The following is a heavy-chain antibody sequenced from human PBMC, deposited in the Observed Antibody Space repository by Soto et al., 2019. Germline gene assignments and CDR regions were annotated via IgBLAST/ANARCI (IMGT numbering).Heavy chain of an antibody. D-gene: IGHD5-12*01. Sequence: GGSLRLSCAASGFTFSTYGMHWVRQAPGKGLEWVALIWYDGSNKYYADSVRGRFTISRDNSNNILYLEMNSLRVEDTAIYYCARSRAIVAGLEGDCWGQGTLVTVSS. V-gene: IGHV3-33*01. CDR1: GFTFSTYG. J-gene: IGHJ4*02. CDR3: ARSRAIVAGLEGDC. CDR2: IWYDGSNK.